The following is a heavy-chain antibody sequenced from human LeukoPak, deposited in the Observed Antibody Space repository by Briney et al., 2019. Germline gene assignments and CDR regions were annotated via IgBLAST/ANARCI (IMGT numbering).Heavy chain of an antibody. D-gene: IGHD4-11*01. J-gene: IGHJ6*03. CDR1: GGSISSGSYY. Sequence: SQTLSLTCTVSGGSISSGSYYWSWIRQPAGKGLEWIGRIYTSGSTNYNPSLKSRVNISVDTSKNQFSLKLSSVTAADTAVYYCARGKDSNYSYYYYYYYMDVWGKGTTVTVSS. V-gene: IGHV4-61*02. CDR3: ARGKDSNYSYYYYYYYMDV. CDR2: IYTSGST.